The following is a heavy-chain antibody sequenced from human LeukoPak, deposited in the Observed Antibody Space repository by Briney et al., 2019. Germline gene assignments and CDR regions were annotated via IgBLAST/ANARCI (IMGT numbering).Heavy chain of an antibody. J-gene: IGHJ2*01. D-gene: IGHD3-3*01. CDR1: GYTFTGCY. V-gene: IGHV1-2*02. CDR3: ARSTDDFWSGERDWYFDL. Sequence: GASVKVSCKASGYTFTGCYMHWVRQAPGQGLEWMGWINPNSGGTNYAQKFQGRVTMTRDTSISTAYMELSRLRSDDTAVYYCARSTDDFWSGERDWYFDLWGRGTLVTVSS. CDR2: INPNSGGT.